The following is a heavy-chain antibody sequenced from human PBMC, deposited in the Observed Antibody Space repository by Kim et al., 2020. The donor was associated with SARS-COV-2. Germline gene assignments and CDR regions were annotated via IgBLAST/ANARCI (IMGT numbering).Heavy chain of an antibody. D-gene: IGHD2-2*01. Sequence: ASVKVSCKASGYTFTTYAMNWVRQAPGQGLEWMGWINTNTGNPTYAQGLTGRFVFSLDTSLSTAYLQITSLRGEDTAVYYCARSAGYCAGTSCYAYWGQGTLVNLSS. V-gene: IGHV7-4-1*02. CDR2: INTNTGNP. J-gene: IGHJ4*02. CDR3: ARSAGYCAGTSCYAY. CDR1: GYTFTTYA.